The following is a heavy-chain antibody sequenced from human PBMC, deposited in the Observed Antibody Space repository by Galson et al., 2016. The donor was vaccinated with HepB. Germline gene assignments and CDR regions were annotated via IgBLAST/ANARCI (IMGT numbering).Heavy chain of an antibody. D-gene: IGHD2-8*02. V-gene: IGHV1-18*04. CDR1: GYSFASAG. CDR3: ARFDRYCADSTCYAYLDY. Sequence: SVKVSCQAAGYSFASAGITWVRQAPGQGLEWLGWISDHPGNTNSAESLQGRLTMTTDTSTTTAYMELRSLRSDDTAVYYCARFDRYCADSTCYAYLDYWGQGTLVTVSS. CDR2: ISDHPGNT. J-gene: IGHJ4*02.